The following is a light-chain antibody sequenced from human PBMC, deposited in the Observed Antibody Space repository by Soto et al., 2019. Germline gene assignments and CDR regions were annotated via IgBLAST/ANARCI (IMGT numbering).Light chain of an antibody. CDR1: SYNVGKNL. V-gene: IGLV1-47*01. Sequence: QSVLTQPPSASGTPGQRVTISCSGGSYNVGKNLVYWYQQRPGTAPKLIIFKSNQRPSGVPDRFSGSNSGSSASLAISGLRSEDEADYFCAAWDDSLSAWVFCGGTKLTVL. CDR2: KSN. CDR3: AAWDDSLSAWV. J-gene: IGLJ3*02.